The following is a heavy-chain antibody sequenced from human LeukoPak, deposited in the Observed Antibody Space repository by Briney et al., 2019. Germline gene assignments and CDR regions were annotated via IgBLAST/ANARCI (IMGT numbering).Heavy chain of an antibody. Sequence: SVKVSCKAPGDTLITHFISWVRQAPGQGLEWVGRIVPVIGVATYAQSLQGRVIITADRSTNTAYMELSSLRFEDSAVYYCANNPDSSSWQGAYWYFDLWGRGTLVTVSS. D-gene: IGHD6-13*01. CDR1: GDTLITHF. CDR3: ANNPDSSSWQGAYWYFDL. V-gene: IGHV1-69*02. J-gene: IGHJ2*01. CDR2: IVPVIGVA.